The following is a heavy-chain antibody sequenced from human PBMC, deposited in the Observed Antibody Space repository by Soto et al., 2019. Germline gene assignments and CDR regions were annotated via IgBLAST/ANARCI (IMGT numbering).Heavy chain of an antibody. Sequence: SVKVSCKASGGTLTTSTFAWVRQAPGQGLEWMGGIIPVFNTPLHAQKFKGRVTVTADDFKSTVSLELSGLTSEDTAMYFCAMSYGRLGQYHSLPDIWGQGTPVTVSS. CDR1: GGTLTTST. D-gene: IGHD2-2*01. V-gene: IGHV1-69*13. J-gene: IGHJ4*02. CDR2: IIPVFNTP. CDR3: AMSYGRLGQYHSLPDI.